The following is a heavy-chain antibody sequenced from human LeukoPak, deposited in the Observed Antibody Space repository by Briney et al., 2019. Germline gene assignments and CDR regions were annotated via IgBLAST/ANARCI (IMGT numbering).Heavy chain of an antibody. V-gene: IGHV1-69*13. CDR1: GGTFSSYA. CDR2: IIPIFGTA. Sequence: ASVKVSCKASGGTFSSYAISWVRQAPGQGLEWMGGIIPIFGTANYAQKFQGRVTITADESTRTAYMELSSLRSEDTAVYYCARTYDSSGSVPPDYFDYWGQGTLVTVSS. J-gene: IGHJ4*02. D-gene: IGHD3-22*01. CDR3: ARTYDSSGSVPPDYFDY.